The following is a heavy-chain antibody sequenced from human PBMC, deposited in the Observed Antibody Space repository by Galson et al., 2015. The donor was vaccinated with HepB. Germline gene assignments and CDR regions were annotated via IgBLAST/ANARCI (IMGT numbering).Heavy chain of an antibody. CDR2: IGGAGGTT. D-gene: IGHD1-7*01. V-gene: IGHV3-23*01. CDR3: ARGNYARLAPLDY. J-gene: IGHJ4*02. CDR1: GFTFSNYA. Sequence: SLRLSCAASGFTFSNYAMNWVRQVPGKGLEWVSAIGGAGGTTYYADSVKGRFTISRDNSKNTLFPQVKSLRAEDTAIYYCARGNYARLAPLDYWGQGTLVSVSS.